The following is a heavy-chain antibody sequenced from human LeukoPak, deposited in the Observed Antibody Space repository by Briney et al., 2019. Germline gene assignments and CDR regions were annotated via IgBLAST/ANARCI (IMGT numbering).Heavy chain of an antibody. J-gene: IGHJ3*02. CDR2: IIPIFGTA. Sequence: GASVKVSCKTSGGTFSSYAISWVRQAPGQGLEWMGGIIPIFGTANYAQKFQGRVTITADESTSTAYMELSSLRSEDTAVYYCARDGYNFAVPHDAFDIWGQGTMVTVSS. V-gene: IGHV1-69*13. CDR1: GGTFSSYA. CDR3: ARDGYNFAVPHDAFDI. D-gene: IGHD5-24*01.